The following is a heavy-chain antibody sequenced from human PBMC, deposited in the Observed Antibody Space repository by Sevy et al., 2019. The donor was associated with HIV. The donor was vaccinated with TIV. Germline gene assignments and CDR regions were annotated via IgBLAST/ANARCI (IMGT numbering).Heavy chain of an antibody. Sequence: GGSLRLSCAASGFTFSSYNMNWVRQAPGEGLQSVSSISGSSNYIYYAESLKGRFFISRDNAKNTLYLQMNSLRADDTAVYYCARGPPDGSYDYFDYWGQGTLVTVSS. CDR3: ARGPPDGSYDYFDY. D-gene: IGHD1-26*01. CDR1: GFTFSSYN. J-gene: IGHJ4*02. CDR2: ISGSSNYI. V-gene: IGHV3-21*06.